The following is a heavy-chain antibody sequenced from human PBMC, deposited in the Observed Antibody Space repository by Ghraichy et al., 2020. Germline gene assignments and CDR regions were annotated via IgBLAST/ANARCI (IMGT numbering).Heavy chain of an antibody. CDR3: TRHDTISSWWGKDAFDI. CDR1: GFTFSGSA. D-gene: IGHD6-13*01. Sequence: GGSLRLSCAASGFTFSGSAMHWVRQASGKGLEWVGRIRSKANSYATAYAASVKGRFTISRDDSKNTAYLQMNSLKTEDTAVYYCTRHDTISSWWGKDAFDIWGQGTMVTVSS. CDR2: IRSKANSYAT. V-gene: IGHV3-73*01. J-gene: IGHJ3*02.